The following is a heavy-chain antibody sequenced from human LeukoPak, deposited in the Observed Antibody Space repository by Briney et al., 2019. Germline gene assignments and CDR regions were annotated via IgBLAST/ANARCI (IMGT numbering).Heavy chain of an antibody. CDR1: GYSFTSYW. CDR3: ARCSCYVSGIQFTFDY. CDR2: IYPGDSDT. D-gene: IGHD3-10*01. Sequence: GESLKISCKGSGYSFTSYWIGWVRQMPGRGLEWMGIIYPGDSDTRYSPSFQGQVTISADKSISTAYLQWSSLKASDTAMYYCARCSCYVSGIQFTFDYWGQGTLVTVSS. V-gene: IGHV5-51*01. J-gene: IGHJ4*02.